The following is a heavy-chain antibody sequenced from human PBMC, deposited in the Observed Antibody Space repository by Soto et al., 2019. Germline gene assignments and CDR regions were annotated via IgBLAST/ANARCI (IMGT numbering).Heavy chain of an antibody. CDR2: ISGSGGST. D-gene: IGHD6-19*01. J-gene: IGHJ6*02. Sequence: PGGSLRLSCAASGFIFENFGMSWVRQAPGKGLECVSAISGSGGSTYYADSVKGRFTISRDNSKNTLYLQMNSLRAEDTAVYYCAKGAYSSGWYRANYYYGMDVWGQGTTLTVSS. CDR3: AKGAYSSGWYRANYYYGMDV. V-gene: IGHV3-23*01. CDR1: GFIFENFG.